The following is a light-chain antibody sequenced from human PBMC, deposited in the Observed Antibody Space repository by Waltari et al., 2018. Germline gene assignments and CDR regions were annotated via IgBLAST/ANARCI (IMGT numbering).Light chain of an antibody. CDR3: QQHNTFPFT. J-gene: IGKJ3*01. CDR1: QDITNF. V-gene: IGKV1-16*01. CDR2: YAS. Sequence: DIQMTQSPSSLSASVGDTVTITCLASQDITNFLAWYQQKPGKAPRPLIYYASNLESGVPSRFSGSGSGTDFTLTINRLQPEDLAIYYCQQHNTFPFTFGPGTKLDIK.